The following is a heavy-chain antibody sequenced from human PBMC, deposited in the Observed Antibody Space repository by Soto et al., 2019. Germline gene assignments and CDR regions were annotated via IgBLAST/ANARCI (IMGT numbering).Heavy chain of an antibody. V-gene: IGHV1-69*13. CDR2: IVPIVDTS. CDR3: ARSIVVVTALDY. D-gene: IGHD2-21*02. Sequence: SVKVSCKTSGGTFSSYAISWVRQAPGQGLEWMGGIVPIVDTSTYAQKFQGRVTITADESTSTVYMELSSLRSEDTAVYYCARSIVVVTALDYWGQGTLVTVSS. CDR1: GGTFSSYA. J-gene: IGHJ4*02.